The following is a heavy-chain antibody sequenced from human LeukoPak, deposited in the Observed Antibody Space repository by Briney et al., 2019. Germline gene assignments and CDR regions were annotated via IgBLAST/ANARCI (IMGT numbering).Heavy chain of an antibody. J-gene: IGHJ4*02. V-gene: IGHV3-21*01. CDR3: ARVQTNYYDSSGYYTIDY. D-gene: IGHD3-22*01. Sequence: GGSLRLSCAASGFTFSSYSMNWVRQAPGKGLEWVSSISSRSSYIYYADSVKGRFTISRDNAKNSLYLQMNSLRAEDTAVYYCARVQTNYYDSSGYYTIDYWGQGTLVTVSS. CDR2: ISSRSSYI. CDR1: GFTFSSYS.